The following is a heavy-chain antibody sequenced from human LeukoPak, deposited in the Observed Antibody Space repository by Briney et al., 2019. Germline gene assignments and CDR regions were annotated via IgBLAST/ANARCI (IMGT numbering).Heavy chain of an antibody. CDR3: ARDHMDYYGSGSYYRWFDP. V-gene: IGHV3-23*01. Sequence: PGGSLRLSCAASGFTFSSYAMSWVRQAPGRGLEWVSSLTSGGGTDYADSVKGRFTVSRDNSKNTLYLQMNSLRAEDTAVYYCARDHMDYYGSGSYYRWFDPWGQGTLVTVSS. D-gene: IGHD3-10*01. CDR2: LTSGGGT. CDR1: GFTFSSYA. J-gene: IGHJ5*02.